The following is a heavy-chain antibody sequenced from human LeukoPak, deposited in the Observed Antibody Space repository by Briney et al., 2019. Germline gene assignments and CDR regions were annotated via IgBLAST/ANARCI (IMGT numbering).Heavy chain of an antibody. Sequence: GRSLRLSCEASGYTFSSYGMHWVRQAPGKGLEWVAVISYGGSNKYYADSVKGRFTISRDNSKNTLYLQMNSLRAEDTAVYYCAKLTSRNGDSFDYWGQGTLVTVSS. CDR2: ISYGGSNK. J-gene: IGHJ4*02. CDR1: GYTFSSYG. CDR3: AKLTSRNGDSFDY. V-gene: IGHV3-30*18. D-gene: IGHD4-17*01.